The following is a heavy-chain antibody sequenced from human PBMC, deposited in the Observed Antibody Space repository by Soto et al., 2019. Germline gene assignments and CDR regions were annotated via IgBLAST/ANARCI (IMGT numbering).Heavy chain of an antibody. D-gene: IGHD3-10*01. J-gene: IGHJ4*02. CDR2: IHHSGST. CDR3: ATGVGLGSYSNKYYFDD. Sequence: QLQLQESGSGLVKPLQSLSVTCAVSGGSISRDGFSWNWIRQPPGKGLEWIGYIHHSGSTYYNPSLQSRVIISLDRSKKQFSLRLTSVNAADTAVYYCATGVGLGSYSNKYYFDDWGQGTLVTVSS. V-gene: IGHV4-30-2*01. CDR1: GGSISRDGFS.